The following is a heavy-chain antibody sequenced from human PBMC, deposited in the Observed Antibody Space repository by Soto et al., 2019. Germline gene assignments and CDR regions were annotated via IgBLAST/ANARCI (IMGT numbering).Heavy chain of an antibody. Sequence: PGVSLSLSCAASGFTFNRNGMHWVRQAPGKGLQWVAGLSVGGGENSYAGSVTGRCTTSIDKSKETLYLPMNSLRAEPPAVYYCAKTSSRAHYYGMDVWGQGTTVT. D-gene: IGHD2-2*01. CDR1: GFTFNRNG. CDR2: LSVGGGEN. CDR3: AKTSSRAHYYGMDV. V-gene: IGHV3-23*01. J-gene: IGHJ6*02.